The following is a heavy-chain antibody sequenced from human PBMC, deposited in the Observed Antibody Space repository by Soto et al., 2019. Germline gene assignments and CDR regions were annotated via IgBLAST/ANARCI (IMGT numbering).Heavy chain of an antibody. V-gene: IGHV1-8*01. CDR2: MNPNSGNT. J-gene: IGHJ3*02. CDR1: GYTFTSYD. D-gene: IGHD4-17*01. Sequence: QVQLVQSGAEVKKPGASVKVSCKASGYTFTSYDINWVRQATGQGLAWMGWMNPNSGNTGYAQKFQGRVTMTRNTTISTADMELSSLRSEDTAVYYCARGNDCGEGDAFEIWGQGTMVTVSS. CDR3: ARGNDCGEGDAFEI.